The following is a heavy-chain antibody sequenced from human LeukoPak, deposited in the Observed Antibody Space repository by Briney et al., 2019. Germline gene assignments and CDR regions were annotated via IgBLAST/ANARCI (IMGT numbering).Heavy chain of an antibody. J-gene: IGHJ4*02. CDR3: ATSDDSSGSD. CDR1: GFTFSGYW. D-gene: IGHD3-22*01. V-gene: IGHV3-7*01. CDR2: INQDGSVK. Sequence: GGSLRLSCAASGFTFSGYWMSWVRQAPVKGLEWVANINQDGSVKHYVDSAKGRFTISRDNAKNSLYLQMNSLRAEDTALYYCATSDDSSGSDWGQGTLVTVSS.